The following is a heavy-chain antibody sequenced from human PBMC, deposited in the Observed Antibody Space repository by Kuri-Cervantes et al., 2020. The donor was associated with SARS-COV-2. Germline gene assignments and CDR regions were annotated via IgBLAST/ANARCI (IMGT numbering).Heavy chain of an antibody. CDR3: ARWPRVYDILTGYYCAFYI. D-gene: IGHD3-9*01. Sequence: GESLKISCAASGFTFSSYAMHWVRQAPGKGPEWVAVISYDGSNKYYADSVKGRFTISRDNSKNTLYLQMNSLRAEDTAVYYCARWPRVYDILTGYYCAFYIWEQARMTTFSS. J-gene: IGHJ3*02. CDR2: ISYDGSNK. CDR1: GFTFSSYA. V-gene: IGHV3-30*04.